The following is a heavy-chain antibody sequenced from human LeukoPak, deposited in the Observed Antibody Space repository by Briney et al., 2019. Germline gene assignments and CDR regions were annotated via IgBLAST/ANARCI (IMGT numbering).Heavy chain of an antibody. CDR2: ISSSSSYI. CDR1: GFTFSSYS. J-gene: IGHJ4*02. CDR3: ARNRPSYYYDSSGYLY. Sequence: KAGGSLRLSCAASGFTFSSYSMNWVRQAPGKGLEWVSSISSSSSYIYYADSVKGRFTISRDNAKNSLYLQMNSLRAEDTAVYYCARNRPSYYYDSSGYLYWGQGTLVTVSS. V-gene: IGHV3-21*01. D-gene: IGHD3-22*01.